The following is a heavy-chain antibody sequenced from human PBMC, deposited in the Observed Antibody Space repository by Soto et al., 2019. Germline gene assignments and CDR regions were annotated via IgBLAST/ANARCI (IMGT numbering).Heavy chain of an antibody. Sequence: SQTLSLTCTVSGGSINNYYWSWIRQPPGKGLEWIGYIYSSGSTNYNPSLKSRVTFSVDTSKNQFSLRLSSVTAADTAIYYCARESWLDFWGRGTLVTVS. V-gene: IGHV4-59*01. J-gene: IGHJ4*02. CDR1: GGSINNYY. CDR2: IYSSGST. CDR3: ARESWLDF.